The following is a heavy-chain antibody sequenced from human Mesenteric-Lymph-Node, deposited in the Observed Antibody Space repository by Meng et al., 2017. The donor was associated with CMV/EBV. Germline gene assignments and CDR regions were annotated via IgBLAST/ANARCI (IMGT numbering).Heavy chain of an antibody. V-gene: IGHV3-13*01. D-gene: IGHD6-13*01. Sequence: GGSLRLSCAASGFTFSSYDMHWVRQATGKGLEWVSAIGTAGDTYYPGSVKGRFTISRENAKNSLYLQMNSLRAGDTAVYYCARDKWIAAAGDDYYYYYYGMDVWGQGTTVTVSS. CDR1: GFTFSSYD. CDR2: IGTAGDT. CDR3: ARDKWIAAAGDDYYYYYYGMDV. J-gene: IGHJ6*02.